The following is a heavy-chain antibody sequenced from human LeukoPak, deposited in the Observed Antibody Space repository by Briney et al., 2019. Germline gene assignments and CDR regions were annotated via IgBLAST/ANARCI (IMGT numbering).Heavy chain of an antibody. D-gene: IGHD2-21*02. CDR3: ARDAVTSTYYFDY. J-gene: IGHJ4*02. Sequence: GGSLRLSCAASGFTFSNFAMTWVRQAPGKGLEWISCISGSGNTIYYADSVKGRFTISRDNAKNSLYLQMNSLRAEDTAVYYCARDAVTSTYYFDYWGQGTLVTVSS. CDR1: GFTFSNFA. V-gene: IGHV3-48*04. CDR2: ISGSGNTI.